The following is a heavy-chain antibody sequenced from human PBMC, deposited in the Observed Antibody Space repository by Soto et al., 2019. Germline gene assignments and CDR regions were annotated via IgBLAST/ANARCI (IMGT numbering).Heavy chain of an antibody. V-gene: IGHV1-3*01. CDR3: ARGYCSSTSCQYYFDF. J-gene: IGHJ4*02. CDR2: INGGNGDT. Sequence: QVKLVQSGAQVKKPGASVKLSCKASGYTFTGYAIHWVRQAPGQRLEWMGWINGGNGDTKYSQKFQGRVTITRDTSASTAYMELTSLGSEDTAVYHCARGYCSSTSCQYYFDFWGQGTPVTVSS. D-gene: IGHD2-2*01. CDR1: GYTFTGYA.